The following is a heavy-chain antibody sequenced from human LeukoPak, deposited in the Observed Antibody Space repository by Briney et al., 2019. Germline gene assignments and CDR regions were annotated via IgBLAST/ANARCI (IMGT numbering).Heavy chain of an antibody. CDR3: AKFRARDDFWSVEGTNYFDY. CDR2: ISYDGSNK. J-gene: IGHJ4*02. D-gene: IGHD3-3*01. CDR1: GFTFSAYG. V-gene: IGHV3-30*18. Sequence: GGSLRLSCAASGFTFSAYGMHWVRQAPGKGLEWGAVISYDGSNKYYADSVKGRFTISRDNSKNTLYLQMNSLRAEDTAVYYGAKFRARDDFWSVEGTNYFDYWGQGTPVTVPS.